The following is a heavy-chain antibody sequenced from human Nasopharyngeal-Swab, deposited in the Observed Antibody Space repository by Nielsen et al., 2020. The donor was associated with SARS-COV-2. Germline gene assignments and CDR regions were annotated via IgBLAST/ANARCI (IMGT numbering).Heavy chain of an antibody. D-gene: IGHD1-20*01. J-gene: IGHJ4*02. V-gene: IGHV3-23*01. CDR2: ISGGGSIT. CDR1: GFTFSSYA. CDR3: AKRYNWNPRENYFDY. Sequence: GESLKIYCAASGFTFSSYAMSWVRQAPGKGLEWVSTISGGGSITYHADSVKGRFTISRDNSKNTVYLQVNSLRAEDTAVYYCAKRYNWNPRENYFDYWGQGTLVTVSP.